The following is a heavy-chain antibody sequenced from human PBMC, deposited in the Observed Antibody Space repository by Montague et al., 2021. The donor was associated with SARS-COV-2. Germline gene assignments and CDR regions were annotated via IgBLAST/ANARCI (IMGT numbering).Heavy chain of an antibody. CDR1: GYTFTNYD. V-gene: IGHV1-8*01. CDR3: ARAEYCSGGSCGYYYYGMDV. D-gene: IGHD2-15*01. J-gene: IGHJ6*02. CDR2: MNPNNDNR. Sequence: SVKVSCKASGYTFTNYDINWVRQAPGQELEWIGWMNPNNDNRGYTQKFEGRVTMTRNTSISTAYMELSSLRSEDTAVYYCARAEYCSGGSCGYYYYGMDVWGQGTSVTVSS.